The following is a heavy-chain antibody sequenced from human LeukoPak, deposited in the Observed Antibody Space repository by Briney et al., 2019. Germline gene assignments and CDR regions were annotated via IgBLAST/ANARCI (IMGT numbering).Heavy chain of an antibody. Sequence: GASVKVSCKASGYTFTSYGISWVRQAPGQGLEWMGWISAYNGNTNYAQKLQGRVTMTTDTSTSTAYMELRSLRSDDTAVYYCARASPFRGAQMGNWFDPWGQGTLVTVSS. CDR2: ISAYNGNT. D-gene: IGHD3-10*01. J-gene: IGHJ5*02. CDR3: ARASPFRGAQMGNWFDP. V-gene: IGHV1-18*01. CDR1: GYTFTSYG.